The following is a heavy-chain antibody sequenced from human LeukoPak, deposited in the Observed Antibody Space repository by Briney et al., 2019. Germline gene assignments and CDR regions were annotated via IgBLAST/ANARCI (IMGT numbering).Heavy chain of an antibody. CDR1: GGSISSGDYY. D-gene: IGHD3-3*01. J-gene: IGHJ4*02. CDR2: IYYSGST. Sequence: SETLSLTCTVTGGSISSGDYYWSCIRQPPGKGLECIGYIYYSGSTYYNPSPKSRVTISVDTSKNQFSLKLSCVTAADTAVYYCARVSIMIFGVVSFDYWCQGTLVTVSS. CDR3: ARVSIMIFGVVSFDY. V-gene: IGHV4-30-4*08.